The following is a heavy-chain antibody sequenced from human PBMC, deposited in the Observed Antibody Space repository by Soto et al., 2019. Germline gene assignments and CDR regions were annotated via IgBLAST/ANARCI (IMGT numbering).Heavy chain of an antibody. CDR1: GYAFISDG. Sequence: SVKGSCKASGYAFISDGITRGRQAAGQALEWMGWISGKNGNTKYAQKFKGRVTMTTDTSTSTAYMEMRSLGFDDTAVYFCARVSSSIVVVPDYGMDVWGQGTTVTVS. D-gene: IGHD2-2*01. J-gene: IGHJ6*02. CDR2: ISGKNGNT. V-gene: IGHV1-18*04. CDR3: ARVSSSIVVVPDYGMDV.